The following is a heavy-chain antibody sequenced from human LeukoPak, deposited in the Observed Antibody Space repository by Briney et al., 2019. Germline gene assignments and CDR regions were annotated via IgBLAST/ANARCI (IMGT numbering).Heavy chain of an antibody. CDR2: TNLHGTAV. D-gene: IGHD3-16*01. Sequence: GGSLRLSCAVSGLSFSNYRMHWVRQAPGKGLVWVARTNLHGTAVDYAGSVKGRFTISRDNAKNTLFLQMNSLRAEDTAVYYCTSAYTYVRLGDHWGQGTLVTVSS. V-gene: IGHV3-74*01. CDR1: GLSFSNYR. CDR3: TSAYTYVRLGDH. J-gene: IGHJ4*02.